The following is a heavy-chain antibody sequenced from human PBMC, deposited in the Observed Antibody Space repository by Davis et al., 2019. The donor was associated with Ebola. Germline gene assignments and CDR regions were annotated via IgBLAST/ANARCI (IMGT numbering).Heavy chain of an antibody. CDR3: ARALDY. CDR2: IKEDGSDR. CDR1: GFTFSTYW. Sequence: PVGSLRLSCTASGFTFSTYWMNWVRQAPGKGLEWVANIKEDGSDRYYVDSVKGRFTISRDNAKNSLYLQMNSLRVEDTAIYYCARALDYWGQGTLVTVSS. J-gene: IGHJ4*02. V-gene: IGHV3-7*04.